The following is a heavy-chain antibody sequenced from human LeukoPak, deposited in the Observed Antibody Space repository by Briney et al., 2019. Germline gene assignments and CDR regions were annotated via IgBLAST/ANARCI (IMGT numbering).Heavy chain of an antibody. CDR3: ARVSYGSGSYYMVYYYYYYMDV. J-gene: IGHJ6*03. CDR1: GYTFTSYY. D-gene: IGHD3-10*01. V-gene: IGHV1-46*01. CDR2: MNPSGGST. Sequence: ASVKVSCKASGYTFTSYYMHWVRQAPGQGLEWMAIMNPSGGSTSYAQKFQGRVTMTRNTSISTAYMELSSLRSEDTAVYYCARVSYGSGSYYMVYYYYYYMDVWGKGTTVTISS.